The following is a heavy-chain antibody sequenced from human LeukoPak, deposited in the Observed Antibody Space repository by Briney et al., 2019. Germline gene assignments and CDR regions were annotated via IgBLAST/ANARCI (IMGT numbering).Heavy chain of an antibody. D-gene: IGHD5-24*01. Sequence: SETLSLTCTVSGGSISSSSYYWGWIRQPPGKGLEWIGSMYYSGSTYYNPSLKSRVTISVDTSKNQFSLKLSSVTAADTAVYYCARQTGDGYNFSGKFDYWGQGTLVTVSS. CDR3: ARQTGDGYNFSGKFDY. CDR1: GGSISSSSYY. V-gene: IGHV4-39*01. CDR2: MYYSGST. J-gene: IGHJ4*02.